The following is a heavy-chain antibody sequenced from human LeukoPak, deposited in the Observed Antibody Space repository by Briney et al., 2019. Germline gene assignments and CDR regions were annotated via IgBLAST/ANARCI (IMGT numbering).Heavy chain of an antibody. CDR1: GFTVSSNY. CDR3: AALRRGKYGMDV. V-gene: IGHV3-53*01. Sequence: PGGSLRLSCAASGFTVSSNYMSWVRQAPGKGLEWVSLIYINGNTYYGDSVKGRFTISRDNAKNSLYLQMNSLRAEDTAVYYCAALRRGKYGMDVWGQGTTVTVSS. J-gene: IGHJ6*02. D-gene: IGHD3-16*01. CDR2: IYINGNT.